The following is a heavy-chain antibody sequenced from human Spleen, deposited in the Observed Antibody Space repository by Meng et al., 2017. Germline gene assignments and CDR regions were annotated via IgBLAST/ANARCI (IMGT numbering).Heavy chain of an antibody. D-gene: IGHD3-3*01. Sequence: SLKISCVGSGFTLKDYAMHWVRQVPNKGLEWVSGITWNSARIDYADSVKGRFTISRDNAKNSLYLEMNSLRAEDTALYYCAKGRSYDSSFDYWGQGTLVTVSS. V-gene: IGHV3-9*01. CDR1: GFTLKDYA. CDR3: AKGRSYDSSFDY. CDR2: ITWNSARI. J-gene: IGHJ4*02.